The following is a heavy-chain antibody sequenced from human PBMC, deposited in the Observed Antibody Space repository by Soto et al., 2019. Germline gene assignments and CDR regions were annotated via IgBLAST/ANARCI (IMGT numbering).Heavy chain of an antibody. D-gene: IGHD2-15*01. V-gene: IGHV5-51*01. J-gene: IGHJ6*02. CDR2: IYPGDSDT. CDR3: ARLSVLPPGTGYYGMDV. Sequence: WVRQMPGKGLEWMGIIYPGDSDTRYSPSFQGQVTISADKSISTAYLQWSSLKASDTAMYYCARLSVLPPGTGYYGMDVWGQGTTVTVSS.